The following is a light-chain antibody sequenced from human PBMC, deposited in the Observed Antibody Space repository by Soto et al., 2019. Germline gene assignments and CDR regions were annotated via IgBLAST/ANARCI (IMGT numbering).Light chain of an antibody. CDR1: SSNIGAGYD. CDR3: QSYDSSLSGV. J-gene: IGLJ3*02. CDR2: GNS. Sequence: QSVLTQPPSVSGAPGHRVTISCTGSSSNIGAGYDVHWYQQLPGTAPKPLIYGNSNRPSGVPDRFSGSKSGTSASLAITGLQAEDEADYYCQSYDSSLSGVFGGGTKLTVL. V-gene: IGLV1-40*01.